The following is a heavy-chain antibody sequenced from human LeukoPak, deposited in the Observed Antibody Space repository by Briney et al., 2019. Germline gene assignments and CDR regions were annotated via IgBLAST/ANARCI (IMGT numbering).Heavy chain of an antibody. V-gene: IGHV4-34*01. CDR3: ATVYSSGWYDAFDI. CDR1: GGSFSGYY. D-gene: IGHD6-19*01. J-gene: IGHJ3*02. Sequence: SETLSLTCAVYGGSFSGYYWSWIRQPPGKGLEWIGEINHSGSTNYNPSLKSRVTISVDTSKNQFSLKLSSVTAADTAVYYCATVYSSGWYDAFDIWGQGTMVTVSS. CDR2: INHSGST.